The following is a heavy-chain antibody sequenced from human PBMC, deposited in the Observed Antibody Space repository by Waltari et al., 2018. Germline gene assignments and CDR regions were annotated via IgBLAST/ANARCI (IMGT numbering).Heavy chain of an antibody. CDR2: SSRNRGTI. CDR3: VKDINIGGQWLALRGDS. D-gene: IGHD6-19*01. J-gene: IGHJ4*02. Sequence: EVQLVESGGGLVQPGRSLRLSCAASGFTFDDYAIHWVRQTPGRGREWVSGSSRNRGTIAYADSGKGRFTISRDNAKNSLYLKMNSLRTEDTALYYCVKDINIGGQWLALRGDSWGQGTLVTVSS. CDR1: GFTFDDYA. V-gene: IGHV3-9*01.